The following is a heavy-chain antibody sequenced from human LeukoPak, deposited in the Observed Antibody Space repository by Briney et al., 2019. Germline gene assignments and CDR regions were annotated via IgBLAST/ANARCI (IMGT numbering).Heavy chain of an antibody. V-gene: IGHV3-30*18. CDR3: VKEGVEYSYSYGDY. CDR2: ILYDGGDK. Sequence: GGSLRLSCAASGFSFNNYAMYWVRQAPGKGLEWVALILYDGGDKYYAESMKGRITISRDNAENTLYLQMNNLRPDDTAFYFCVKEGVEYSYSYGDYWGQGTLVTVSS. CDR1: GFSFNNYA. J-gene: IGHJ4*02. D-gene: IGHD3-16*01.